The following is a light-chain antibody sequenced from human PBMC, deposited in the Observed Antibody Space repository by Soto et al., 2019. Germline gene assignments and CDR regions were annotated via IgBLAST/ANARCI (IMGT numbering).Light chain of an antibody. CDR1: QSVSSSF. V-gene: IGKV3-20*01. CDR2: GAS. J-gene: IGKJ3*01. Sequence: IVLTQSPGTLSLSPGERATLSCRASQSVSSSFLAWYQQKPGQAPRLLIYGASSRATGIPDRFSGSGSGTDFTLTISRLEPEDFSGYYCQQYGSSPLFSFGPGTKVDIK. CDR3: QQYGSSPLFS.